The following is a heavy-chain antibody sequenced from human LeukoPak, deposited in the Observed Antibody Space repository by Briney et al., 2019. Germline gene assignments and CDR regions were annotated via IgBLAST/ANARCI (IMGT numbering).Heavy chain of an antibody. J-gene: IGHJ4*02. CDR3: ARHSRWYSGSWYEGEYFDY. Sequence: PSETLSLTCTVSGGSISSYYWSWIRQPPGKGLEWIGYIYYSGSTNYNPSLKSRVTISVGTSKNQFSLKLSSVTAADTAVYYCARHSRWYSGSWYEGEYFDYWGQGTLVTVSS. V-gene: IGHV4-59*08. CDR1: GGSISSYY. D-gene: IGHD6-13*01. CDR2: IYYSGST.